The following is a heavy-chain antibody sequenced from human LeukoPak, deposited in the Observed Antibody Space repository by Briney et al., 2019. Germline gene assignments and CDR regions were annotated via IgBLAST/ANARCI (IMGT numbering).Heavy chain of an antibody. J-gene: IGHJ5*02. V-gene: IGHV4-30-2*01. CDR1: GGSISSGGYY. D-gene: IGHD6-13*01. CDR2: IYHTGSN. CDR3: ARVAAAENFDP. Sequence: SETLSLTCTVSGGSISSGGYYWSWIRQPPGKGLEWIGFIYHTGSNYYNPSLKSRVTISVDTSKNQFSLKLSSVTAADTAVYYCARVAAAENFDPWGQGTLVTVSS.